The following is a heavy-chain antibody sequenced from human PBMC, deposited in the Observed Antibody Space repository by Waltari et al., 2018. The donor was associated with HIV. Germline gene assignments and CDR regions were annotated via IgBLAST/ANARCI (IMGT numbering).Heavy chain of an antibody. CDR1: GGSFSGYY. Sequence: QVQLQQWGAGLLKPSETLSLTCAVYGGSFSGYYWSWIRQHPGKGLEWIGEINHSGSTNYNPSLKSRVTISVDTSKNQFSLKLSSVTAADTAVYYCARGRDSSSSAFYYYYGIDVWGQGTTVTVSS. CDR3: ARGRDSSSSAFYYYYGIDV. CDR2: INHSGST. J-gene: IGHJ6*02. V-gene: IGHV4-34*01. D-gene: IGHD6-6*01.